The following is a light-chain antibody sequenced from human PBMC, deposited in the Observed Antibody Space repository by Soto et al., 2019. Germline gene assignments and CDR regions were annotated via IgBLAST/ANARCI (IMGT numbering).Light chain of an antibody. V-gene: IGKV1-5*01. CDR1: QSISSW. CDR2: AAS. Sequence: DIQMTQSPSTLSASVGDRVSITCRASQSISSWLAWYQQKQGKAPKXXIYAASTLQSGVPSRFSGSGSGTDLTITISCLQSEDFETYYCQQYYSYPITFGQGTRLEIK. J-gene: IGKJ5*01. CDR3: QQYYSYPIT.